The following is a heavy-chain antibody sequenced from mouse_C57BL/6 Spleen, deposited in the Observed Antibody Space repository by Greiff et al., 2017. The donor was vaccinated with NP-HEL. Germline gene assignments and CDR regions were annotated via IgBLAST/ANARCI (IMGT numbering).Heavy chain of an antibody. V-gene: IGHV10-1*01. CDR2: IRSKSNNYAT. J-gene: IGHJ1*03. D-gene: IGHD2-1*01. Sequence: EVKVEESGGGLVQPKGSLKLSCAASGFSFNTYAMNWVRQAPGKGLEWVARIRSKSNNYATYYADSVKDRFTISRDDSESMLYLQMNNLKTEDTAMYYCVRHEGNYGGWYFDVWGTGTTVTVSS. CDR1: GFSFNTYA. CDR3: VRHEGNYGGWYFDV.